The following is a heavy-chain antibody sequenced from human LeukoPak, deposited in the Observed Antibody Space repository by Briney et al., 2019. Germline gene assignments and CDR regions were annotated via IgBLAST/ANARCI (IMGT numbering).Heavy chain of an antibody. V-gene: IGHV1-2*02. CDR1: GYTFTGYY. D-gene: IGHD3-9*01. CDR2: INPNSGGT. J-gene: IGHJ4*02. Sequence: ASVKVSCKASGYTFTGYYMHWVRQAPGQGLEWMGWINPNSGGTNYAQKFQGRVTMTRGTSISTAYMELSRLRSDDTAVYYCARSHFDWLFIELYYFDYWGQGTLVTVSS. CDR3: ARSHFDWLFIELYYFDY.